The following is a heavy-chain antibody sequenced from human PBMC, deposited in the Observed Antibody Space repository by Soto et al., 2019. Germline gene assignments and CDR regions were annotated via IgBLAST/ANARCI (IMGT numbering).Heavy chain of an antibody. D-gene: IGHD6-19*01. V-gene: IGHV3-23*01. CDR3: AKGAGQYYYNGMDV. CDR1: GFTFSSYA. J-gene: IGHJ6*02. Sequence: GGSLRLSCAASGFTFSSYAMSWVRQAPGKGLEWVSAIIGSGGSTYYADSVKGRFTISRDNSKNTLYLQMNSLRAEDTAVYYCAKGAGQYYYNGMDVWGQGTTVTVSS. CDR2: IIGSGGST.